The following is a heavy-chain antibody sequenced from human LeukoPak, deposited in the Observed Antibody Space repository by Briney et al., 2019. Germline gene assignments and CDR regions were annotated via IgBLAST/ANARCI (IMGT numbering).Heavy chain of an antibody. CDR2: ISSRSSDT. D-gene: IGHD3-10*01. J-gene: IGHJ6*02. V-gene: IGHV3-21*05. CDR3: ARGSGSYSGGMDV. Sequence: GGSLRLSCAASGFTFSRYSMNWVRQATGKGLEWVSHISSRSSDTYYADSVKGRFTISRDNAKNSLYLQMNSLRAEDTAVYYCARGSGSYSGGMDVWGQGTTVTVSS. CDR1: GFTFSRYS.